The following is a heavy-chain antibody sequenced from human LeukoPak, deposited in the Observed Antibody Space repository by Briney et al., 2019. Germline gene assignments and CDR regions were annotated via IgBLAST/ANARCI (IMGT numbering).Heavy chain of an antibody. V-gene: IGHV4-59*01. CDR2: IYYSGST. J-gene: IGHJ1*01. Sequence: SETLSLTCTVPGGSISSYYWSWIRQPPGKGLEWIGYIYYSGSTNYNPSLKSRVTISVDTSKNQFSLKLSSVTAADTAVYYCAGYYDSSGYSDIEYFQHWGQGTLVTVSS. D-gene: IGHD3-22*01. CDR3: AGYYDSSGYSDIEYFQH. CDR1: GGSISSYY.